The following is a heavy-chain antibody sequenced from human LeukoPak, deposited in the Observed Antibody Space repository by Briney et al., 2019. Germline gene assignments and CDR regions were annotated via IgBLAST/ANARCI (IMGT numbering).Heavy chain of an antibody. D-gene: IGHD3-22*01. V-gene: IGHV3-23*01. CDR1: GFTFSSYA. CDR3: AKVRGTMIVVVLLFDY. CDR2: IGGSGGST. Sequence: QPGGSLRLSCAASGFTFSSYAMSWVRQAPGKGLEWVSAIGGSGGSTYYADSVKGRFTISRDNSKNTLYLQMNSLRAEDTAVYYCAKVRGTMIVVVLLFDYWGQGTLVTVSS. J-gene: IGHJ4*02.